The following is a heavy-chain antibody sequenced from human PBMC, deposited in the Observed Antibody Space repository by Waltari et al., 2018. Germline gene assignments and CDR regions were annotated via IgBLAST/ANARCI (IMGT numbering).Heavy chain of an antibody. CDR2: INPHSGEV. J-gene: IGHJ5*02. CDR1: GYSFTSFD. Sequence: VQLVQSGAEVKKPGASVRGSCEASGYSFTSFDVNWVRQATGQGLEWMGWINPHSGEVGYTQRFQGRITMTRNTSINTVYMELSSLTADDTATYYCSDSSGPWGQGTLVTVSS. V-gene: IGHV1-8*01. D-gene: IGHD3-22*01. CDR3: SDSSGP.